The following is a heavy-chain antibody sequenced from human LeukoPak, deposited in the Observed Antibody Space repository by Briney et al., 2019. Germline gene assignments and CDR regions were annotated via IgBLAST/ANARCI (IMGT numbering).Heavy chain of an antibody. V-gene: IGHV4-59*11. J-gene: IGHJ4*02. Sequence: PSETLSLTCTVSGGSISRHYWSWIRQPPGKGLEWIGYIYYSGSTNYNPSLKSRVTISVDTSKNQFSLKLSSVAAADTAVYYCARVFSSGWSRSFDYWGQGTLVTVSS. CDR1: GGSISRHY. CDR3: ARVFSSGWSRSFDY. CDR2: IYYSGST. D-gene: IGHD6-19*01.